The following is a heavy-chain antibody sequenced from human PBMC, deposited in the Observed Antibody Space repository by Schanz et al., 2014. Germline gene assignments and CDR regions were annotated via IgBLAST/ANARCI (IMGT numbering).Heavy chain of an antibody. D-gene: IGHD3-22*01. V-gene: IGHV3-30*18. J-gene: IGHJ6*02. CDR3: AKIRYDSSGYYLPYYGMDV. CDR2: ILYDGSKT. CDR1: GFSFSTYA. Sequence: VQLVESGGGVVQPGRSLRLSCAASGFSFSTYAMHWVRQAPGKGLEWVAVILYDGSKTYYADSVKGRFTISRDTSKNTLYLQMSSLRAEDTAVYYCAKIRYDSSGYYLPYYGMDVWGQGTTVIVSS.